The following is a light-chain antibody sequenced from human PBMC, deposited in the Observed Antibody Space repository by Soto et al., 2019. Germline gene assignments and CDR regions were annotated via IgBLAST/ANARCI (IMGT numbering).Light chain of an antibody. Sequence: DIQMTQSPSTLSASVGDRVTITCRASQSISSWLAWYQQKPGKAPKLLIYDASSLESGVPSRFSGSGFGTEFTLTIGGLQPDDFATYYCQRYNSYFPAFGQGTKLEIK. CDR1: QSISSW. CDR3: QRYNSYFPA. V-gene: IGKV1-5*01. CDR2: DAS. J-gene: IGKJ2*01.